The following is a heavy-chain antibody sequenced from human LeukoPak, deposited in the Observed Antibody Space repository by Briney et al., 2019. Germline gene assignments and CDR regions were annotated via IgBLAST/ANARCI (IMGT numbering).Heavy chain of an antibody. CDR3: ARGIYSYGYLFDF. J-gene: IGHJ4*02. V-gene: IGHV4-61*01. Sequence: SETLSLTCTVSGGSVSSGSYYWSWIRQPPGKGLEWIGYFYYSGSTDYIPSLKGRVTISVDTSKNQFSLKLSSVTAADTAVYYCARGIYSYGYLFDFWGQGTLVTVSS. D-gene: IGHD5-18*01. CDR1: GGSVSSGSYY. CDR2: FYYSGST.